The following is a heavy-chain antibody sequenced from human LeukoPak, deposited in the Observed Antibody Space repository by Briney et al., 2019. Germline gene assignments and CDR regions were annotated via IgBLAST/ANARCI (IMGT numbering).Heavy chain of an antibody. Sequence: GSLRLSCAASGFTFSSYSMNWVRQAPGKGLEWVSSISSSSSYIYYADSVKGRFTISRDNAKNSLYLQMNSLRAEDTAVYYCARIHSNYPFDIWGQGTMVTVSS. CDR1: GFTFSSYS. J-gene: IGHJ3*02. CDR2: ISSSSSYI. D-gene: IGHD4-11*01. CDR3: ARIHSNYPFDI. V-gene: IGHV3-21*01.